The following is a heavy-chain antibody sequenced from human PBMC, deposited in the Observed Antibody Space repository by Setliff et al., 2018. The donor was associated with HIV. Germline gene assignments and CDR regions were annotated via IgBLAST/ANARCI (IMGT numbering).Heavy chain of an antibody. D-gene: IGHD3-10*01. CDR2: IYWDDDT. Sequence: SGPSCEPPQTLTLTCTVSGFSLASIGVGVGWVRQPPGEGLEWLALIYWDDDTRYNPSLKNRLTITKDTPRNQVDLTVSNMDPVDTATYFCVHVSYYREVYFDAWGQGILVTVSS. V-gene: IGHV2-5*02. J-gene: IGHJ4*01. CDR3: VHVSYYREVYFDA. CDR1: GFSLASIGVG.